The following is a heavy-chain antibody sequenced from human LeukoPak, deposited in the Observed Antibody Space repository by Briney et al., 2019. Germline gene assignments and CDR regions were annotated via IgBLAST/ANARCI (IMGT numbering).Heavy chain of an antibody. CDR1: GFTFSSYA. CDR3: AKGEDYYDSSGPLDY. CDR2: ISVSGAST. J-gene: IGHJ4*02. Sequence: PGGSLRLSCAASGFTFSSYAMSWVRQAPGKGLDWVSAISVSGASTYYADSVKGRFTISRDNSKNTLYLQMNSLRAAQSPVYYCAKGEDYYDSSGPLDYWGQGTLVTVSS. D-gene: IGHD3-22*01. V-gene: IGHV3-23*01.